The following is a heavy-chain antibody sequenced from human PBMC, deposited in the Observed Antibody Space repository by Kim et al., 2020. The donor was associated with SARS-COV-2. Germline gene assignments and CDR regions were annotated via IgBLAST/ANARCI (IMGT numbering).Heavy chain of an antibody. CDR2: IYYSGST. CDR3: ARDSERLRRSGGMDV. D-gene: IGHD1-1*01. V-gene: IGHV4-31*03. J-gene: IGHJ6*02. CDR1: GGSISSGGYY. Sequence: SETLSLTCTVSGGSISSGGYYWSWIRQHPGKGLEWIGYIYYSGSTYYNPSLKSRVTISVDTSKNQFSLKLSSVTAADTAVYYCARDSERLRRSGGMDVWGQGTTVTVSS.